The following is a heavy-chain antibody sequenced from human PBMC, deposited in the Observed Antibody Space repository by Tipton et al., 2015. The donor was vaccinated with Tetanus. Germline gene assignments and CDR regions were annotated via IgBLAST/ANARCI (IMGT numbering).Heavy chain of an antibody. V-gene: IGHV4-4*07. D-gene: IGHD1-1*01. CDR1: GVSISGYY. CDR3: ARANNDIPKKGRFDA. Sequence: TLSLTCTVSGVSISGYYWSWIRQPAGKGLEWIGRVDISGTTTSNPSLKGRVTISLDTSKNQFSLKLTSVTAADTAVYFCARANNDIPKKGRFDAWGQGTRVIVS. CDR2: VDISGTT. J-gene: IGHJ4*02.